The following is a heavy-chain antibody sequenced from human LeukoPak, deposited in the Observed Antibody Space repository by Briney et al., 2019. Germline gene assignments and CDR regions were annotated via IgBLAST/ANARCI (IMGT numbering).Heavy chain of an antibody. CDR2: IIPIFGTA. D-gene: IGHD2-15*01. V-gene: IGHV1-69*05. Sequence: SVKVSCKTSGYSFTDYYIHWVRQAPGQGLEWMGGIIPIFGTANYAQKFQGRVTITTDESTSTAYMELSSLRSEDTAVYYCARGEGYCSGGSCRTPHYYYYYMDVWGKGTTVTVSS. CDR3: ARGEGYCSGGSCRTPHYYYYYMDV. CDR1: GYSFTDYY. J-gene: IGHJ6*03.